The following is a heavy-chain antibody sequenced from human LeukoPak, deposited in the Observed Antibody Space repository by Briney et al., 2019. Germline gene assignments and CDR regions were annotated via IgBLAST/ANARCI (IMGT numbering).Heavy chain of an antibody. CDR3: ARHDASGIDAFDI. CDR1: GGSICSSSYY. CDR2: IYYSGST. V-gene: IGHV4-39*01. Sequence: PSETLSLTCTVSGGSICSSSYYWGWIRQPPGKGLEWIGTIYYSGSTYYNPSLKSRVTISVDTSKNQFSLKLSSVTAADTAVYYCARHDASGIDAFDIWGQGTMVTVSS. D-gene: IGHD3-10*01. J-gene: IGHJ3*02.